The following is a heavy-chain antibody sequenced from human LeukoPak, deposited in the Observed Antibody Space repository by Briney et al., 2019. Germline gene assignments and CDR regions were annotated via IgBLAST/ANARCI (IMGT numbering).Heavy chain of an antibody. Sequence: SQTLSLTCTVSGGSISSGSYYWTWIRQPAGKGLEWIVRIYITESANYNSSLESRVTILVDTSKNQFSLKLSSVTAADTAIYYCARSRERICTNPPCYVDLQATWGQGALVTVSP. J-gene: IGHJ4*02. CDR2: IYITESA. D-gene: IGHD2-8*01. CDR3: ARSRERICTNPPCYVDLQAT. CDR1: GGSISSGSYY. V-gene: IGHV4-61*02.